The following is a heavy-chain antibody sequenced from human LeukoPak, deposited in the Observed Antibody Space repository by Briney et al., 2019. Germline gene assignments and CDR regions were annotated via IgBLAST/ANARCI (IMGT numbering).Heavy chain of an antibody. CDR3: ARRNVVVPATMARAFDI. V-gene: IGHV4-59*08. CDR2: IYYSGST. Sequence: SETLSLTCTVSGGSTSGYYWSWIRQPPGKGLEWIGDIYYSGSTNYNPSLTSRVTISVDTSKNQFSLKLSSVTAADTAVYYCARRNVVVPATMARAFDIWGQGTMVTVSS. CDR1: GGSTSGYY. D-gene: IGHD2-2*01. J-gene: IGHJ3*02.